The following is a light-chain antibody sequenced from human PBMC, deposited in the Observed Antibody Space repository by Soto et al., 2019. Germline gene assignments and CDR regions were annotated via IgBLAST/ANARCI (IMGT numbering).Light chain of an antibody. V-gene: IGKV3-20*01. CDR3: QQYGSSPPTWT. CDR2: GAS. CDR1: QSVSSTY. Sequence: EIVLTQSPGTLSLSPGERATLSCRASQSVSSTYLAWYQQKPGQAPRLLIFGASSRATGIPDRFSGSGSGTDFTLTISRPEPEDFAVYYCQQYGSSPPTWTFGQGTKVDNK. J-gene: IGKJ1*01.